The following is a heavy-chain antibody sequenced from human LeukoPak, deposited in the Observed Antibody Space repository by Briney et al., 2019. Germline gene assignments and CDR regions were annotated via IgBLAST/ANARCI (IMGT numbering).Heavy chain of an antibody. CDR1: RGSISSYY. D-gene: IGHD3-22*01. J-gene: IGHJ4*02. CDR3: AKDVESAYDCSGYYSPFDS. CDR2: IYYIGST. Sequence: SETLSLTCTVSRGSISSYYWNWIRQAPGKGLEWIGYIYYIGSTNYNPSLDSRVTMSLDRSNNHFSLELRSVTAADTAVYYCAKDVESAYDCSGYYSPFDSWAQGTLVTVSS. V-gene: IGHV4-59*01.